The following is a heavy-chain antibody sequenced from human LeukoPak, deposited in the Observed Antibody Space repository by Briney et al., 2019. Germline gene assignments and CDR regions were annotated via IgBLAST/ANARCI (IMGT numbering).Heavy chain of an antibody. V-gene: IGHV3-30*18. D-gene: IGHD3-9*01. J-gene: IGHJ4*02. CDR2: ISYDGSNK. Sequence: PGRSLRLSCAASGFTFSSYGMHWVRQAPGKGLEWVAVISYDGSNKYYADSVKGRFTISRDNSKNTLYLQMNSLRAEDTAVYYCAKDLYYDILTGYYIPAPPDPPEWGQGTLVTVSS. CDR3: AKDLYYDILTGYYIPAPPDPPE. CDR1: GFTFSSYG.